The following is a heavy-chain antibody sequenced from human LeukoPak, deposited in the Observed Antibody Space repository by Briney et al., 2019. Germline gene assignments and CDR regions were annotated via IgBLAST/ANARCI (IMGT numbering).Heavy chain of an antibody. CDR3: ERDIRGGYSGYDMGAWFDP. J-gene: IGHJ5*02. V-gene: IGHV4-31*03. CDR2: IYFSGST. D-gene: IGHD5-12*01. CDR1: GPSISRGGYC. Sequence: SPSLSPACTVSGPSISRGGYCSSWIRQHPGKGLEWIGSIYFSGSTYYPPSLKSRATISVDTSKNQFSWKLSSVTAAGTAVYFCERDIRGGYSGYDMGAWFDPWGQGTLVTVSS.